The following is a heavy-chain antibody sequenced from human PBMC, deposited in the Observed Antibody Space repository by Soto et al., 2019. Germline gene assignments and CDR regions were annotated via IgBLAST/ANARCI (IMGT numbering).Heavy chain of an antibody. J-gene: IGHJ4*02. V-gene: IGHV3-21*01. CDR2: ISSSSSYI. Sequence: AGSLGLACAASGFTFRSYSMNWVCQAPGKGLEWVSSISSSSSYIYYADSVKGRFTISRDNAKNSLYLQMNSLRAEDTAVYYCARDRGSSTSSIDYWGQGTLVTVSS. CDR3: ARDRGSSTSSIDY. CDR1: GFTFRSYS. D-gene: IGHD2-2*01.